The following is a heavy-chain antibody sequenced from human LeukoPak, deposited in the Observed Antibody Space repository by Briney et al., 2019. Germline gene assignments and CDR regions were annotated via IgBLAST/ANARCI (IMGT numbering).Heavy chain of an antibody. V-gene: IGHV1-2*06. J-gene: IGHJ4*02. CDR2: INHNSGGT. CDR3: GRGGSSWYAAHY. CDR1: GYTFTGYY. D-gene: IGHD6-13*01. Sequence: ASVKVSCKASGYTFTGYYMHWVRQAPGQGLEWMGRINHNSGGTNYAQKFQGRVTMTRDTSISTAYMELSRLRSDDTAVYYCGRGGSSWYAAHYWGQGTLVTVSS.